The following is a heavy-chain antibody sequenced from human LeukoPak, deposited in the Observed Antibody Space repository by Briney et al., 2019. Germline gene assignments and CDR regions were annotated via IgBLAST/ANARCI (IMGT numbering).Heavy chain of an antibody. CDR3: ARSAYPGNSVIED. J-gene: IGHJ4*02. D-gene: IGHD4-23*01. CDR1: GFTVSSNS. Sequence: GGSLRLSCAASGFTVSSNSMSWVRQAPGKGLVWVSRINSDGRSTNYADSVKGRFTISRDNAKNTLYLQMNSLRAEDTAVYYCARSAYPGNSVIEDWGRGTLVTVSS. CDR2: INSDGRST. V-gene: IGHV3-74*01.